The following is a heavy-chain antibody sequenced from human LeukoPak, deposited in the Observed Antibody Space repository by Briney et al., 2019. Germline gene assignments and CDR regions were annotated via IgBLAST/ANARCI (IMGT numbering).Heavy chain of an antibody. CDR3: ARNLIVVFNDAFDI. J-gene: IGHJ3*02. D-gene: IGHD3-22*01. CDR2: IYYSGST. CDR1: GGSLNTYS. Sequence: SETLSLTCTVSGGSLNTYSWSWIRQPPGKGLEWIGFIYYSGSTNYTPSLKGRVTISVDTSKNQFSLKLSSVTAADTAVYYCARNLIVVFNDAFDIWGQGTMVTASS. V-gene: IGHV4-59*01.